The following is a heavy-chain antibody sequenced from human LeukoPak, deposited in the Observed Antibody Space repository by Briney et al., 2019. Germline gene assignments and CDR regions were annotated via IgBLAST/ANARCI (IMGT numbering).Heavy chain of an antibody. J-gene: IGHJ4*02. CDR3: ARVLVIAQCFDY. CDR2: IYHSGST. D-gene: IGHD2-21*01. V-gene: IGHV4-38-2*02. Sequence: SETLSLTCTVSGYSISSGYYWGWIRQPPGKGLEWIGSIYHSGSTYYNPSLKSRVTISVDTSKNQFSLKLSSVTAADTAVYYCARVLVIAQCFDYWGQGTLVTVSS. CDR1: GYSISSGYY.